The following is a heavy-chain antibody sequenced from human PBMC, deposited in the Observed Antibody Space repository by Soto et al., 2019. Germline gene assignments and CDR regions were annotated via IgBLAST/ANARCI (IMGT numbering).Heavy chain of an antibody. V-gene: IGHV3-74*01. J-gene: IGHJ6*02. CDR2: INSDGSST. CDR3: ARDLVVATIGYYGMDV. Sequence: EVQLVESGGGLVQPGGSLRLSCAASGFTFSSYWMHWVRQAPGKGLVWVSRINSDGSSTSYADSVKGRFTISRDNAKNTMDLQMNSRRAEDTAVYYCARDLVVATIGYYGMDVWGQGTTVTVSS. D-gene: IGHD5-12*01. CDR1: GFTFSSYW.